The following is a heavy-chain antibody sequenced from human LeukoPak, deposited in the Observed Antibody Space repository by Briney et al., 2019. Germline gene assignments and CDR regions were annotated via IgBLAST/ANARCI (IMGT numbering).Heavy chain of an antibody. D-gene: IGHD1-1*01. V-gene: IGHV3-30*18. CDR1: GFPFSSYG. Sequence: GGSLRLSCAASGFPFSSYGIHWVRQAPGKGLEWVAVISSDGGNIYYGESVQGRFIISRDNSINTVYLQMNSLRPEDTAVYYCAKARYGTGPFDYWGQGTLVTVSS. J-gene: IGHJ4*02. CDR2: ISSDGGNI. CDR3: AKARYGTGPFDY.